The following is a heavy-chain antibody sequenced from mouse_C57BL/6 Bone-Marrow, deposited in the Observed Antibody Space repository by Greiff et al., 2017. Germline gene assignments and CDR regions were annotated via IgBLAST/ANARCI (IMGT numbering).Heavy chain of an antibody. D-gene: IGHD1-1*01. V-gene: IGHV14-4*01. Sequence: VQLKESGAELVRPGASVKLSCTASGFNIKDDYMHWVKQRPEQGLEWIGWIDPENGDTEYASKFQGKATITADTSSNTAYLQLSSPTSEDTAVYYCTHYYYGSYYFDYWGQGTTLTVSS. CDR2: IDPENGDT. CDR3: THYYYGSYYFDY. CDR1: GFNIKDDY. J-gene: IGHJ2*01.